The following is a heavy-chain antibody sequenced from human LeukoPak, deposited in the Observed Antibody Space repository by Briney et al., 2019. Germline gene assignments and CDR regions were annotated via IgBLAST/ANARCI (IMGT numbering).Heavy chain of an antibody. Sequence: SETLSLTCTVSGGSISSYYWSWIRQPPGKGLEWIGYIYYSGSTNYNPSLKSRVTISVDTSKNQFSLKLSSVTAADTAVYYCASGGSGSCYTAWYYGMDVWGQGTTVTVSS. J-gene: IGHJ6*02. CDR2: IYYSGST. CDR1: GGSISSYY. V-gene: IGHV4-59*08. CDR3: ASGGSGSCYTAWYYGMDV. D-gene: IGHD3-10*01.